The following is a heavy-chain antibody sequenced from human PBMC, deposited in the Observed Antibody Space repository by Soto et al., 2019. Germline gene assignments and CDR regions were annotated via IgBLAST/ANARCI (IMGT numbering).Heavy chain of an antibody. Sequence: PSETLSLTCAVYGASPSFTTFYWSWILQSLGKGLDWIGEMIHSGSTNYNPSLKGRVFISVDTSKNQFSLNLDSVTAADTAVYYCARGRRRDTRGWYTPRPPRLGPNWFDPWGQGTLVTVSS. J-gene: IGHJ5*02. V-gene: IGHV4-34*01. CDR3: ARGRRRDTRGWYTPRPPRLGPNWFDP. CDR2: MIHSGST. CDR1: GASPSFTTFY. D-gene: IGHD6-19*01.